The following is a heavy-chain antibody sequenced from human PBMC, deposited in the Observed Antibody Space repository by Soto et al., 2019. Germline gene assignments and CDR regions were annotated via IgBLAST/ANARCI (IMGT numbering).Heavy chain of an antibody. CDR1: GFIFRSYV. V-gene: IGHV3-30*19. Sequence: QVQLVESGGGVVQPGTSLRLSCVGSGFIFRSYVIHWVRQAPGKGLEWVALTSYDGSNTYYADSVKGRFTISRDNSRNTVDLQMDSLRLEDTALYYCARWGTTGGLDVWGQGTLVSVSS. J-gene: IGHJ4*02. CDR3: ARWGTTGGLDV. D-gene: IGHD3-16*01. CDR2: TSYDGSNT.